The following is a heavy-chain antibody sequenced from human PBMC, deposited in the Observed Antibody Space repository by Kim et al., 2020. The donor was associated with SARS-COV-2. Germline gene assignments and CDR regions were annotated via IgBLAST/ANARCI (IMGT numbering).Heavy chain of an antibody. V-gene: IGHV3-15*01. D-gene: IGHD3-22*01. Sequence: GGSLRLSCAGTGFNFTSAWMTWVRQAPGKGLEWVGHIKSKADGEVADYAAPVKGRFTISRDDSQNTLFLQMNSLKSEDTAIYYCTTGSIVLDYWGQGALV. J-gene: IGHJ4*02. CDR3: TTGSIVLDY. CDR2: IKSKADGEVA. CDR1: GFNFTSAW.